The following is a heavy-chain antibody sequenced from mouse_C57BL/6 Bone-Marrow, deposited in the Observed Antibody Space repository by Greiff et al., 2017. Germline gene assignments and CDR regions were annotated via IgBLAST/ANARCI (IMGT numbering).Heavy chain of an antibody. CDR1: GYTFTSYW. J-gene: IGHJ1*03. CDR2: IDPSDSET. D-gene: IGHD1-1*01. CDR3: ARSSYYGSSYWYFDV. Sequence: QVQLQQPGAELVRPGSSVKLSCKASGYTFTSYWMHWVKQRPIQGLEWIGNIDPSDSETHYNQKFKDKATLTVDKSSSTAYMQLSSLTSEDSAVYYCARSSYYGSSYWYFDVWGTGTTVTVSS. V-gene: IGHV1-52*01.